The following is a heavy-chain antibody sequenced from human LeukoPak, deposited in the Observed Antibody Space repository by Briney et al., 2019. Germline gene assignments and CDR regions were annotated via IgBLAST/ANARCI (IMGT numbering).Heavy chain of an antibody. CDR3: AKDRRITMVRGGCDY. J-gene: IGHJ4*02. CDR1: GFTFSSYD. D-gene: IGHD3-10*01. CDR2: NSDSGGST. V-gene: IGHV3-23*01. Sequence: GGSLRLSCAASGFTFSSYDMSWLRQAPGKGLEWFSANSDSGGSTYHADSGKGRFTISRDNSKNTLDLQMNSLRAEDTAVYYCAKDRRITMVRGGCDYWGQGTLVTVSS.